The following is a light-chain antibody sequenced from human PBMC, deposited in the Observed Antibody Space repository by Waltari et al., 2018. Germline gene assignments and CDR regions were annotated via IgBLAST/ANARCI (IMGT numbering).Light chain of an antibody. CDR1: QSVLSSTNNKYY. J-gene: IGKJ2*01. CDR2: LAS. CDR3: QQYYKIPYT. V-gene: IGKV4-1*01. Sequence: IVRIRSPDSLAVSLGERAIINCNPSQSVLSSTNNKYYLACYRQKPGQPPKLLMDLASTRESGVPDRFSGSGSGTDFTLTISSLHAEDVAGYYCQQYYKIPYTVVQETMLKS.